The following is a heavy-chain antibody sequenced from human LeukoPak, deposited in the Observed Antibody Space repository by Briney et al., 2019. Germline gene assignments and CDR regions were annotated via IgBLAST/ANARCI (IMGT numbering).Heavy chain of an antibody. V-gene: IGHV3-33*06. D-gene: IGHD2-8*01. CDR1: GFTFSSYG. J-gene: IGHJ6*03. CDR3: AKDRRYCTNGVCSYYHYYYMDV. CDR2: IWYDGSNK. Sequence: PGRSLRLSCAASGFTFSSYGMHWVRQAPGKGLEWVAVIWYDGSNKYYADSVKGRFTISRDNSKNTLYLQMNSLRAEDTAVYYCAKDRRYCTNGVCSYYHYYYMDVWGKGTTVTVSS.